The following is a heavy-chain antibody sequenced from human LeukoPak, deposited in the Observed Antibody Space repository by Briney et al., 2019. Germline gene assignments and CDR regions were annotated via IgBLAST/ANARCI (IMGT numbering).Heavy chain of an antibody. CDR3: GKAVSRALFDY. CDR1: GFTFSSYP. Sequence: GGSLRLSCAASGFTFSSYPMSWVRQAPGKGLEWVSAISGSGGSTYYADSVKGRFTISRDNSKNTLYLQMNSLRAEVTAVYYGGKAVSRALFDYWGQGTLVTVSS. V-gene: IGHV3-23*01. CDR2: ISGSGGST. J-gene: IGHJ4*02.